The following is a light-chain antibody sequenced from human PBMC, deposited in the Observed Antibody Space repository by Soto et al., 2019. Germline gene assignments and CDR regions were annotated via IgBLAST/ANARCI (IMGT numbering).Light chain of an antibody. J-gene: IGKJ1*01. V-gene: IGKV3-15*01. CDR2: GAS. Sequence: EIVMTQSPATLSVSPRERATIHRRASQSVSSNLAWYQQKPCQAHRLIIYGASTRATGIPARFSGSGSGTDFTLTISRLEPEDFAVYYGQQYGSSPTWTFGQGTKG. CDR3: QQYGSSPTWT. CDR1: QSVSSN.